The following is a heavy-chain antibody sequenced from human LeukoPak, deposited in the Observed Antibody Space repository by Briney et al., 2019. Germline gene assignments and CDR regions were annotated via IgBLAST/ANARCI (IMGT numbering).Heavy chain of an antibody. V-gene: IGHV1-18*01. Sequence: ASVKVSCKASGYTFTSYAISWVRQAPGQGLEWMGWISAYNGNTNYAQKLQGRVTMTTDTSTSTAYMELRSLRSDDTAVYYCARDLKYSSGWYGSIDYWGQGTLVTVSS. CDR2: ISAYNGNT. CDR1: GYTFTSYA. CDR3: ARDLKYSSGWYGSIDY. J-gene: IGHJ4*02. D-gene: IGHD6-19*01.